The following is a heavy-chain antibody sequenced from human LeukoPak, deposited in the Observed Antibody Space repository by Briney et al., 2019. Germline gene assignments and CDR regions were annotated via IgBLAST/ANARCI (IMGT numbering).Heavy chain of an antibody. D-gene: IGHD2-2*01. J-gene: IGHJ4*02. V-gene: IGHV4-34*01. CDR2: INRSGST. CDR1: GDSFSGFY. Sequence: SETLSLTCAVYGDSFSGFYWSWIRQPPGEGLEWIGEINRSGSTNYNPSLKSRVTISADTSKNQFSLRLSSVTAADTAVYYCARGPLGYCSSSSCHGPDYWGQGTLVTVSS. CDR3: ARGPLGYCSSSSCHGPDY.